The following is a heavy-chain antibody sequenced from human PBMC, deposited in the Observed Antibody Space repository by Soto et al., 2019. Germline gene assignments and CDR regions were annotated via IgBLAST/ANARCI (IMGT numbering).Heavy chain of an antibody. Sequence: QVQLQESGPGLVKPSQTLSLTCTVSGGSISSGGYYWSWIRQHPGKGLEWIGYIYYSGSTYYNPSLKGRVTISVDTSKNQFSLKLSSVTAADTAVYYCARAPGGPYYYGSGSVDPWGQGTLVTVSS. D-gene: IGHD3-10*01. J-gene: IGHJ5*02. V-gene: IGHV4-31*03. CDR2: IYYSGST. CDR3: ARAPGGPYYYGSGSVDP. CDR1: GGSISSGGYY.